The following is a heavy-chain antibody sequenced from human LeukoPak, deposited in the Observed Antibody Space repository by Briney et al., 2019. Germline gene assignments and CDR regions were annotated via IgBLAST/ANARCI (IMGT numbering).Heavy chain of an antibody. CDR2: IHYGGNT. Sequence: PSETLSLTCTVSGGSISGYYWNWIRQPPGKGLEWMGYIHYGGNTDYNPSLKSRVTILVDTSKNQFSMNLNSVTAADTAMYYCARRGDGYPYYFDYWGQGILVTVSS. V-gene: IGHV4-59*01. D-gene: IGHD2-21*02. J-gene: IGHJ4*02. CDR1: GGSISGYY. CDR3: ARRGDGYPYYFDY.